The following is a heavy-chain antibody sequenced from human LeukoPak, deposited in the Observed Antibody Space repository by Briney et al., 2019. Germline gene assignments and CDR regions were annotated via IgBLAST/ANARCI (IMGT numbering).Heavy chain of an antibody. Sequence: GGSLRLSCAASGFTFSNGALHWVRQAPGKGLEWVSVISSDGSIKYYGDSVEGRFTISRDNSKNTLYLQMNSLRAEDTAVYYCARAGGSWYYFDYWGQGTLVTVSS. D-gene: IGHD6-13*01. CDR2: ISSDGSIK. CDR1: GFTFSNGA. CDR3: ARAGGSWYYFDY. V-gene: IGHV3-30*04. J-gene: IGHJ4*02.